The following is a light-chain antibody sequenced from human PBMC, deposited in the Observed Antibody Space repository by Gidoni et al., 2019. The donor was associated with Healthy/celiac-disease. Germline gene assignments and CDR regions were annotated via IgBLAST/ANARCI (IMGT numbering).Light chain of an antibody. CDR3: CSYAGSYTHV. CDR1: SSDVGGYNY. V-gene: IGLV2-11*01. CDR2: DVS. J-gene: IGLJ1*01. Sequence: QSALTQPRSVSASPGQSVTISCTGTSSDVGGYNYVSWYQQHPGKAPKLMIYDVSKRPSGVPDRFSGSKSGNTAFLTISGLQAEDEADYYCCSYAGSYTHVFGTGTKVTVL.